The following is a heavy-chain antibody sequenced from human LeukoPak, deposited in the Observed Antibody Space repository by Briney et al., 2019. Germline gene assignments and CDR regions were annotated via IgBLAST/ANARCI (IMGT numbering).Heavy chain of an antibody. V-gene: IGHV4-59*08. Sequence: SETLSLTCTVSGGSIGTSYWSWIRQPPGKGLEWIGYVSYSGNTNYNPSLKSRVTVSVDSSKNQFSLKLSSVTAADTAVYYCARQLYPSMSPFDYWGQGTLVTVSS. J-gene: IGHJ4*02. CDR3: ARQLYPSMSPFDY. CDR2: VSYSGNT. CDR1: GGSIGTSY. D-gene: IGHD2/OR15-2a*01.